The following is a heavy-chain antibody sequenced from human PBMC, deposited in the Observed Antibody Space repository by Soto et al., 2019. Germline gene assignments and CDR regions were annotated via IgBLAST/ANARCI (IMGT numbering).Heavy chain of an antibody. CDR1: GYTFTSYG. J-gene: IGHJ4*02. CDR2: ISAYNGNT. Sequence: QVQLVQSGAEVKKPGASVKVSCKASGYTFTSYGISWVRQAPGQGLEWMGWISAYNGNTNYAQKLQGRVTMTTDTSTSTAYMELRSLRSDDTAMYYCAREEGFYDFWSGYSHHFDYWGQGTLVTVSS. CDR3: AREEGFYDFWSGYSHHFDY. D-gene: IGHD3-3*01. V-gene: IGHV1-18*04.